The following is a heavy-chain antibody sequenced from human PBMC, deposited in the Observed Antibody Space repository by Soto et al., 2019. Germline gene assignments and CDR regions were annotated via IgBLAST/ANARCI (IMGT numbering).Heavy chain of an antibody. CDR2: IRSKAYGGTT. D-gene: IGHD4-4*01. V-gene: IGHV3-49*03. J-gene: IGHJ6*03. Sequence: GGSLRLSCTASGFTFGDYAMSWFRQAPGKGLEWVGFIRSKAYGGTTEYAASVKGRFTISRDDSKSIAYLQMNSLKTEDTAVYYCQYSNRPNYYYYMDVWGKGTTVTVSS. CDR1: GFTFGDYA. CDR3: QYSNRPNYYYYMDV.